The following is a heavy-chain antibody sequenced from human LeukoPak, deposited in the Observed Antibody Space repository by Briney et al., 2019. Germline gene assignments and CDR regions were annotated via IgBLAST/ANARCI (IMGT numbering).Heavy chain of an antibody. V-gene: IGHV1-8*03. CDR2: MNPNSGYT. J-gene: IGHJ4*02. Sequence: ASVKVSCKASGYTFTTYDINWVRQATGQGLEWMGWMNPNSGYTGYAQKFQGRVTITRDTSISTAYMELSSLRSEDAAVYYCARVAGSIDYWGQGTLVTVSS. D-gene: IGHD6-19*01. CDR3: ARVAGSIDY. CDR1: GYTFTTYD.